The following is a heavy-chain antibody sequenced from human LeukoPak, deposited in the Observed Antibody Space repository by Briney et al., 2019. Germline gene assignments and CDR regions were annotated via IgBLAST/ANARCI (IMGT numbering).Heavy chain of an antibody. D-gene: IGHD4-17*01. V-gene: IGHV3-7*01. CDR2: INLDGSEK. CDR3: ARGHTAVTRHFDF. Sequence: GGSLRLSCAASGFTFSNFWMSWVRQAPGKGLEWMANINLDGSEKYYVDSVKGRFTISRDNAKNSLYLQMNSLRADDTAVYYCARGHTAVTRHFDFWGQGTLVTVSS. J-gene: IGHJ4*02. CDR1: GFTFSNFW.